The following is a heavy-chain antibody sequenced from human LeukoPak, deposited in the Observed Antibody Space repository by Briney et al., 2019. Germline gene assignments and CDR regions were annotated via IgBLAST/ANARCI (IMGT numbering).Heavy chain of an antibody. CDR2: ISYDDTNK. V-gene: IGHV3-30*04. CDR3: AKVQAPHCGGDCRLDAFDI. CDR1: GYSISSGF. J-gene: IGHJ3*02. Sequence: LSLTCTVSGYSISSGFYWGWIRQPPGKGLEWVAVISYDDTNKYYVDSVKGRFTISRDNSKNTLYLQMNSLRAEDTAVYYCAKVQAPHCGGDCRLDAFDIWGQGTMVTVSS. D-gene: IGHD2-21*02.